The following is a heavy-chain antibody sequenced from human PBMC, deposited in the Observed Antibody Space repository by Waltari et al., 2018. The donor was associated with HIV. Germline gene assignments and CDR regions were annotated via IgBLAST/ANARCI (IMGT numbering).Heavy chain of an antibody. Sequence: QVQLQESGPGLVKPSETLSLTCTVSGGSISSYYWSWIRQPPGKGLEWIGYIYYSGSTNYNPSLKSRVTISVDTSKNQFSLKLSSVTAADTAVYYCARGGDIVVVPAAENWFDPWGQGTLVTVSS. D-gene: IGHD2-2*01. CDR2: IYYSGST. J-gene: IGHJ5*02. CDR3: ARGGDIVVVPAAENWFDP. V-gene: IGHV4-59*01. CDR1: GGSISSYY.